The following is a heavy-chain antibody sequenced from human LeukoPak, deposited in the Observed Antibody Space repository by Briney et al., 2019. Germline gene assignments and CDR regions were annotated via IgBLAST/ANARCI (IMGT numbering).Heavy chain of an antibody. Sequence: GASVKVSCKASGGTFSSYAISWVRQAPGQGVEWLGGIIPIFGTANYAQKFQGRVTITADESTSTAYMELSSLSSEDTALYCCARSGYYDSKGPMSYWGQGTLVTVSS. CDR3: ARSGYYDSKGPMSY. J-gene: IGHJ4*02. CDR2: IIPIFGTA. CDR1: GGTFSSYA. V-gene: IGHV1-69*13. D-gene: IGHD3-22*01.